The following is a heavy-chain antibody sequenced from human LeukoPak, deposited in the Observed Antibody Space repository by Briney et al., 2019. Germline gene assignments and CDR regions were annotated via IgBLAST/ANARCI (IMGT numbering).Heavy chain of an antibody. CDR3: ARVQTGHSSSWYMGAFDY. CDR1: GGSISSYY. CDR2: IYYSGST. J-gene: IGHJ4*02. Sequence: SETLSLTCTVSGGSISSYYWSWIRQPPGKGLEWIGYIYYSGSTDYNPSLKSRVTISVDTSKNQFSLKLSSVTAADTAVYYCARVQTGHSSSWYMGAFDYWGQGTLVTVSS. V-gene: IGHV4-59*08. D-gene: IGHD6-13*01.